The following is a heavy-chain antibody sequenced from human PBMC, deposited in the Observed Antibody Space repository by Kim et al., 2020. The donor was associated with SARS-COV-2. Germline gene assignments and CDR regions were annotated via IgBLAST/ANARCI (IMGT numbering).Heavy chain of an antibody. Sequence: SETLSLTCSVSGGTISRDYWSWIRQPPGKGLEWIGYIHYSGSTTHNPSLESRVAISIDTSKNQFSLNLRSVTAADTALYYCARDRGGLKHYMDVWGKGTAVTISS. CDR2: IHYSGST. CDR3: ARDRGGLKHYMDV. D-gene: IGHD3-10*01. J-gene: IGHJ6*03. CDR1: GGTISRDY. V-gene: IGHV4-59*01.